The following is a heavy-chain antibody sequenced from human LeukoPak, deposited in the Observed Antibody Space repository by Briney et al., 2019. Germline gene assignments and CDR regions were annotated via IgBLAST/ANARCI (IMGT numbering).Heavy chain of an antibody. D-gene: IGHD3-16*01. J-gene: IGHJ4*02. V-gene: IGHV6-1*01. CDR1: GDSVSSNSGA. CDR3: ARVAGAASFDF. CDR2: TYYRSKWYN. Sequence: SQTLSLTCAIYGDSVSSNSGAWNWIRQSPSRGLEWLGRTYYRSKWYNDYAPSVQSRITINPDTSRNQFSLQLNSVTPKDTAVYYCARVAGAASFDFWGQGTLVTVSS.